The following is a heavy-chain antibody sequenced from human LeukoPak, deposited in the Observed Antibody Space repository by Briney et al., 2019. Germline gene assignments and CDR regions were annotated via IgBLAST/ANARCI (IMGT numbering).Heavy chain of an antibody. CDR2: INHSGST. D-gene: IGHD6-19*01. CDR3: ARVVYSSGWYWYFDL. J-gene: IGHJ2*01. Sequence: SETLSLTCAVYGGSFSGYYWSWIRQPPGKGLEWIGEINHSGSTNYNPSLKSRVTISVDTSKNQFSLKLSSVTAADTAVYYCARVVYSSGWYWYFDLWGRGTLVTVSS. V-gene: IGHV4-34*01. CDR1: GGSFSGYY.